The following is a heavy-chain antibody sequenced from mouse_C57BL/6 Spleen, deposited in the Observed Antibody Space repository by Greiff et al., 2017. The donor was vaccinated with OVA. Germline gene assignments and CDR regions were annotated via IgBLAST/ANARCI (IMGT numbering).Heavy chain of an antibody. V-gene: IGHV1-52*01. D-gene: IGHD1-1*02. CDR2: IDPSDSET. CDR3: ARGWWLLRWFFDY. Sequence: QVQLQQPGAELVRPGSSVKLSCKASGYTFTSYWMHWVKQRPIQGLEWIGNIDPSDSETHYNQKFKDKATLTVDKSSSTAYMPLSSLTSEDSAVYYCARGWWLLRWFFDYWGQGTTLTVSS. CDR1: GYTFTSYW. J-gene: IGHJ2*01.